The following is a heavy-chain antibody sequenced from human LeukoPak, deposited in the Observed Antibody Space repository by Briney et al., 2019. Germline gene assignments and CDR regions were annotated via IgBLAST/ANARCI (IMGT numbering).Heavy chain of an antibody. V-gene: IGHV4-38-2*02. Sequence: PTETLSLTCTVSGYSISSGYFWGWIRQPPGKGLEWIGTIYNSGSTYYNASLESRVTISVDTSKNQFSLKLSSVTAADTAVYYCARPSRSITIFGVANGYYMDVWGKGTTVTVSS. D-gene: IGHD3-3*01. J-gene: IGHJ6*03. CDR3: ARPSRSITIFGVANGYYMDV. CDR2: IYNSGST. CDR1: GYSISSGYF.